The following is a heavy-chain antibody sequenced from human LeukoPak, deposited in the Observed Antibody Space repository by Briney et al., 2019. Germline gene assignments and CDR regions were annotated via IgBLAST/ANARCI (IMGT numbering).Heavy chain of an antibody. CDR3: ARGGAAIPGYFDY. D-gene: IGHD2-2*02. CDR1: GFTFSGYS. Sequence: PGGSLRLSCAASGFTFSGYSMNWVRQAPGKGLEWVSYISSSSSTIYYADSVKGRFTISRDNAKNSLYLQMNSLRAEDTAVYYCARGGAAIPGYFDYWGQGTLVTVSS. V-gene: IGHV3-48*01. CDR2: ISSSSSTI. J-gene: IGHJ4*02.